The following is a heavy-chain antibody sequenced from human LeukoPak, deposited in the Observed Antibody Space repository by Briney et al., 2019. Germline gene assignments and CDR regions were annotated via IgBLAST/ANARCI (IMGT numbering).Heavy chain of an antibody. CDR2: ISYDGSNK. J-gene: IGHJ6*02. Sequence: SGGSLRLSCAASGFTFSSYAMHWVRQAPGKGLEWVAVISYDGSNKYYADSVKGRFTISRDNSKNTLYLQMNSLRAEDTAVYYCARGGSYSGYYYDGMDVWGQGTTVTVSS. D-gene: IGHD3-10*01. V-gene: IGHV3-30-3*01. CDR1: GFTFSSYA. CDR3: ARGGSYSGYYYDGMDV.